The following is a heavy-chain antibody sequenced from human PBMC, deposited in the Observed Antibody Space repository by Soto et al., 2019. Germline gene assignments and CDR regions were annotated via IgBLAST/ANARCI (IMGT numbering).Heavy chain of an antibody. V-gene: IGHV3-30*04. CDR1: GFTFSTYA. Sequence: QDQLVESGGGVVQPGRSQRLSCEASGFTFSTYAIHWVRQAPGKGLEWAAVISDDGSTKYYADSVKGRFTISRDNSKNTLYLQMNSLRAEDTAVYYCARSIVSNCYFGMDVWGQGTTVTVSS. CDR3: ARSIVSNCYFGMDV. J-gene: IGHJ6*01. CDR2: ISDDGSTK. D-gene: IGHD1-26*01.